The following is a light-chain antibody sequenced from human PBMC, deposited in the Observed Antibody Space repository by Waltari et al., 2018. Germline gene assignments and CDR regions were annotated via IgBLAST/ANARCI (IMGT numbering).Light chain of an antibody. J-gene: IGKJ5*01. Sequence: EIVLTQSPDFQSVTPKEKVTITCRASQSVGNSLHWYQQKPDQSPKLLSKYASQSFPVVPSMFSGSGSGTDFTLTINSLEVEDAATYYCHQSSSLPITFGQRTRLEIK. CDR1: QSVGNS. V-gene: IGKV6-21*01. CDR3: HQSSSLPIT. CDR2: YAS.